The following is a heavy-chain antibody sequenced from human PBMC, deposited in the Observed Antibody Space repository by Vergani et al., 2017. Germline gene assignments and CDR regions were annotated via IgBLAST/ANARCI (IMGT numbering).Heavy chain of an antibody. J-gene: IGHJ3*02. D-gene: IGHD1-26*01. Sequence: QLQLQESGSGLVKPSQTLSLTCAVSGGSISSGGYSWSWIRQPPGKGLEWIGYIYHSGSTYYNPSLKSRVTISVDTSQNQFSLQLSSVTAADTAVYYCARVVDDAFDIWGQGTMVTVSS. CDR1: GGSISSGGYS. V-gene: IGHV4-30-2*01. CDR3: ARVVDDAFDI. CDR2: IYHSGST.